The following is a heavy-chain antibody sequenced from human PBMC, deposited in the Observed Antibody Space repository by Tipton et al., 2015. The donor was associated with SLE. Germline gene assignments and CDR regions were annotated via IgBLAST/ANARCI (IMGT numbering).Heavy chain of an antibody. CDR1: GFTLSSNA. Sequence: SLRLSCAASGFTLSSNAMNWVRQAPGKGLEWVSCLSSSGGNTWYADSVKGRFTISRDNSKNTLYLQLNSLRPEDTGVYYRAKDPSGISFHYFDYWGQGTLVTVSS. J-gene: IGHJ4*02. CDR3: AKDPSGISFHYFDY. D-gene: IGHD1-26*01. V-gene: IGHV3-23*01. CDR2: LSSSGGNT.